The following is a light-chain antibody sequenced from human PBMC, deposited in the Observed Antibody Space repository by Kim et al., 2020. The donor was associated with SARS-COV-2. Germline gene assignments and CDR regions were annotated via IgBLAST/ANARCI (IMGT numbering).Light chain of an antibody. J-gene: IGKJ1*01. V-gene: IGKV3-15*01. Sequence: VSPGERATLSCRASQSVSSNLAWYQQKPGQAPRLLIYSASTRATGIPARFRGSGSGTEFTLTISSLQSEDFAVYCCQQYNTWPRTFGQGTKVDIK. CDR2: SAS. CDR1: QSVSSN. CDR3: QQYNTWPRT.